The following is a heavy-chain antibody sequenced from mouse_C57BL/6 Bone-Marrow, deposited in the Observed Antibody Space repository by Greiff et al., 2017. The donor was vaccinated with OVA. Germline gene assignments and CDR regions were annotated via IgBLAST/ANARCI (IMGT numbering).Heavy chain of an antibody. D-gene: IGHD2-1*01. Sequence: QVQLQQSGAELAKPGASVKLSCKASGYTFTSYWMHWVKQRPGQGLEWIGYLNPSSGYTKYNQKFKDKATLTADKSSSTAYMQLSSLTYEDSAVYYCASRSMVKYFDVWGTGTTVTVSS. J-gene: IGHJ1*03. V-gene: IGHV1-7*01. CDR2: LNPSSGYT. CDR3: ASRSMVKYFDV. CDR1: GYTFTSYW.